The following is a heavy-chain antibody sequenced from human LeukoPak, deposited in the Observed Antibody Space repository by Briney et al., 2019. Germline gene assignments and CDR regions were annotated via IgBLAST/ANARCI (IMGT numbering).Heavy chain of an antibody. CDR2: IWHNGRNK. CDR1: GFTFSSYG. Sequence: GRSLRLSCAASGFTFSSYGMHWVRQAPGKGLEWVAVIWHNGRNKYYADFVKGRFTVSRDNSKNTLYLQMSSLRAEDTAVYYCARDRGSDDPIDYWGQGTPVTVSS. CDR3: ARDRGSDDPIDY. D-gene: IGHD2-15*01. V-gene: IGHV3-33*01. J-gene: IGHJ4*02.